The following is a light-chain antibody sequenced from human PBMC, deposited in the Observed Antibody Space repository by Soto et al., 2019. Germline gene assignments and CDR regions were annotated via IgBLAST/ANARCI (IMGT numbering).Light chain of an antibody. J-gene: IGKJ4*01. CDR2: KAS. V-gene: IGKV1-5*03. CDR3: QKYNRVPLT. Sequence: PSTLSASLGDRVTITCRASQTISTWLAWYQQKPGKAPKLLIYKASSLESGVQPSFSGSGSRTDGTLTISSLQPEDVATYYCQKYNRVPLTFGGGTKVDIK. CDR1: QTISTW.